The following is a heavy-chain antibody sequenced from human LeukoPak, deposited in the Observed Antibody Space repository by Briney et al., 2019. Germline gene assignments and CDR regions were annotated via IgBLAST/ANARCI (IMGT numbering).Heavy chain of an antibody. V-gene: IGHV3-9*01. CDR2: ISWNSGSI. D-gene: IGHD6-19*01. J-gene: IGHJ4*02. CDR3: AKGAQRYSSGVFDY. Sequence: GGSLRLSCAASGFTFDDYAMHWVRHAPGKGLEWVSGISWNSGSIGYADSVKGRFTISRDNAKNSLYLQMNSLRAEDTALYYCAKGAQRYSSGVFDYWGQGTLVTVSS. CDR1: GFTFDDYA.